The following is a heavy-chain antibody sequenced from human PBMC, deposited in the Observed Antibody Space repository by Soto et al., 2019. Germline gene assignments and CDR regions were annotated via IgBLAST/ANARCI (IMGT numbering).Heavy chain of an antibody. CDR2: IYYSGST. Sequence: SETLSLTCTVSGGSVSSGSYYWSWIRQPPGKGLEWIGYIYYSGSTNYNPSLKSRVTISVDTSKNQFSLKLSSVTAADTAVYYCARGRGIFGVTGYYGMDVWGQGTTVTVSS. CDR3: ARGRGIFGVTGYYGMDV. V-gene: IGHV4-61*01. D-gene: IGHD3-3*01. CDR1: GGSVSSGSYY. J-gene: IGHJ6*02.